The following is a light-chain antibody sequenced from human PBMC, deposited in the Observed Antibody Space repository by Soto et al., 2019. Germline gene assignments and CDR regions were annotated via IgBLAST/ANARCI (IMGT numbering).Light chain of an antibody. CDR2: GAS. V-gene: IGKV3-20*01. J-gene: IGKJ3*01. CDR1: QSVSSSY. CDR3: QQYGSSRFT. Sequence: EIVLTQSPGTLSLSPWERETLSCRASQSVSSSYLAWYQQKPGQAPRLLIYGASSRATGIPDRFSGSGSGTDFTLTISSLEPEDFATYYCQQYGSSRFTFGPGTKVDIK.